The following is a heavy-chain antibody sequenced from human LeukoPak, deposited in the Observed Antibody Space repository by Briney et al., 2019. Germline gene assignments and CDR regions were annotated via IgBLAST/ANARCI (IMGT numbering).Heavy chain of an antibody. CDR2: IRSKAYRGTT. CDR1: GFTFGDYA. CDR3: TRAPYYDILTGYYRKTYYFDY. Sequence: PGRSLRLSCTAPGFTFGDYAMSWVRQAPGKGLEWVGFIRSKAYRGTTEYAASVKGRFTISRDDSKSIAYLQMNSLKTEDTAVYYCTRAPYYDILTGYYRKTYYFDYWGQGTLVTVSS. J-gene: IGHJ4*02. D-gene: IGHD3-9*01. V-gene: IGHV3-49*04.